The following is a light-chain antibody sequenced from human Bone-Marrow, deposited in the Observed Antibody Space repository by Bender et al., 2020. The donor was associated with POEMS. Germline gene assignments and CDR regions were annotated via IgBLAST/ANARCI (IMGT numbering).Light chain of an antibody. J-gene: IGLJ3*02. CDR1: NIGSKN. Sequence: SYVLTQAPSVSVAPGKTARITCGGNNIGSKNVHWYQQMPGQAPVLVVYDDTDRPSGIPDRFSGSNSGNTATLTISRVDAEDEADYHCQVWDSSPDLEWVFGGGTKLTVL. CDR2: DDT. CDR3: QVWDSSPDLEWV. V-gene: IGLV3-21*03.